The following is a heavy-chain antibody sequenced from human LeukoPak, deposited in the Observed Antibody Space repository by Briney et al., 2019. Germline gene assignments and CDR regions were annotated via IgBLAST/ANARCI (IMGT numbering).Heavy chain of an antibody. CDR2: ISSSGSTI. Sequence: GGSLRLSCAASGFTFSSYEMNWVRQAPGKGLEWVSYISSSGSTIYYADSVKGRFTISRDNAKNSLYLQMNRLRAEDTAVYYCARDDEGAFDIWGQGTMVTVSS. V-gene: IGHV3-48*03. CDR3: ARDDEGAFDI. J-gene: IGHJ3*02. CDR1: GFTFSSYE.